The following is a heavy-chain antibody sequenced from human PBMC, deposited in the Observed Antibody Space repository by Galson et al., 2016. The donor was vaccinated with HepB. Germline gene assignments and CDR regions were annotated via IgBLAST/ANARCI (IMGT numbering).Heavy chain of an antibody. CDR1: AYRFTGRT. Sequence: SVKVSCKASAYRFTGRTMHWVRQAPGQGLEWLGWINPGNGDTVYAQKFRGRVTMVRDETYINTVYIELSGLASDDTSMYLCATATSNGRPEPFDLWGQGTMVTVSS. V-gene: IGHV1-2*02. D-gene: IGHD2-8*01. CDR3: ATATSNGRPEPFDL. J-gene: IGHJ3*01. CDR2: INPGNGDT.